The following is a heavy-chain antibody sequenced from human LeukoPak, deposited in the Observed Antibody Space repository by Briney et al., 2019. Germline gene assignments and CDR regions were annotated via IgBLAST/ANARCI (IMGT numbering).Heavy chain of an antibody. D-gene: IGHD5-24*01. V-gene: IGHV1-46*01. CDR3: ARDQWGPDGL. J-gene: IGHJ3*01. Sequence: ASVKVSCKSSGYTFTDYHIHWVRQAPGQGLEWMGITYPVGDFTNSAQKFQGRVTMTSDTPTNTFYMELSGLRFDDTAVYHCARDQWGPDGLWGQGTMVTVSS. CDR1: GYTFTDYH. CDR2: TYPVGDFT.